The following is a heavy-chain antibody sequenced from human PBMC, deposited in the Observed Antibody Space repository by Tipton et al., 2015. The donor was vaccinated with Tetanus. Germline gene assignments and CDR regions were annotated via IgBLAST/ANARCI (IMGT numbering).Heavy chain of an antibody. D-gene: IGHD6-13*01. V-gene: IGHV6-1*01. J-gene: IGHJ3*02. CDR3: ARDRQQLVRDGGYAFDI. CDR1: GDSVSSISAA. CDR2: TYYRSKWYN. Sequence: GLVKPSQTLSLTCAISGDSVSSISAAWNWIRQSPSRGLEWLGRTYYRSKWYNDYAVSVKSRITINPDTSKNQFSLQLNSVTPEDTAVYYCARDRQQLVRDGGYAFDIWGQGTMVTVSS.